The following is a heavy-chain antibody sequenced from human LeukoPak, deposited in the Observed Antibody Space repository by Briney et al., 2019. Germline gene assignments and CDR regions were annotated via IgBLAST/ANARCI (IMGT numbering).Heavy chain of an antibody. Sequence: GGSLRLFCAASRFTFSSYAMHWVRQAPGKGLEWVAVISYDGSNKYYADSVKGRFTISRDNSKNTLYLQMNSLRVEDTAVYYCARGRPHGNDYWGQGTLATVSS. D-gene: IGHD4-23*01. CDR3: ARGRPHGNDY. J-gene: IGHJ4*02. CDR1: RFTFSSYA. V-gene: IGHV3-30-3*01. CDR2: ISYDGSNK.